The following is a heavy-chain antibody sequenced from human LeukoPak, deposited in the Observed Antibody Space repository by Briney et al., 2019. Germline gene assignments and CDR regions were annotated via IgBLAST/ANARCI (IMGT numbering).Heavy chain of an antibody. J-gene: IGHJ5*02. CDR1: GYTFTSND. Sequence: ASVKVSCKASGYTFTSNDINWVRQAAGQGLEWMGWMNPHSGSAGYAQKFQGRVTMTRDTSISTVYMELSSLTSDDTAVYYCARIPQRVPHNWFDPWGQGTLVTVFS. CDR3: ARIPQRVPHNWFDP. CDR2: MNPHSGSA. D-gene: IGHD1-1*01. V-gene: IGHV1-8*01.